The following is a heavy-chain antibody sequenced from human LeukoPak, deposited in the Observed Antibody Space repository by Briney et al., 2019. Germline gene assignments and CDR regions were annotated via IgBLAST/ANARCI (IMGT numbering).Heavy chain of an antibody. D-gene: IGHD3-10*01. CDR3: ARHGSITMVRGRLRYYYMDV. CDR1: GFTFSRSA. CDR2: ISYDGGNK. Sequence: GRSLRLSCAASGFTFSRSAMHWVRQAPGKGLEWVAIISYDGGNKYYADSVKGRFTISRDNSKNTLYLQMNSLRAEDTAVYYCARHGSITMVRGRLRYYYMDVWGKGTTVTISS. V-gene: IGHV3-30*04. J-gene: IGHJ6*03.